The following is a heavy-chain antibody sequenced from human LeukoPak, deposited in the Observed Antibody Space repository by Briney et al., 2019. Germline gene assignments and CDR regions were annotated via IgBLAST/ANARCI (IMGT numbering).Heavy chain of an antibody. CDR3: ARGVLTGGVWGLPWYFDL. V-gene: IGHV4-4*07. J-gene: IGHJ2*01. CDR2: IYTTGST. CDR1: GGSFSNYY. Sequence: SETLSLTCTVSGGSFSNYYWGWIRQPAGKGLEWIGRIYTTGSTIYNPSLKSRVTMSVDTSKNQFSLKLSSVTAADTAVYYCARGVLTGGVWGLPWYFDLWGRGTLVTVSS. D-gene: IGHD3-16*01.